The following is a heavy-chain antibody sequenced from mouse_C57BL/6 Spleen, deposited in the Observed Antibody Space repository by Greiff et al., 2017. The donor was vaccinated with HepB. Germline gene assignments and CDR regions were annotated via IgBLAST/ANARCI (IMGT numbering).Heavy chain of an antibody. V-gene: IGHV1-42*01. D-gene: IGHD2-4*01. CDR1: GYSFTGYY. Sequence: VQLKQSGPELVKPGASVKISCKASGYSFTGYYMNWVKQSPEKSLEWIGEINPSTGGTTYNQKFKAKATLTVDKSSSTAYMQLKSLTSEDSAVYYCARYDYERKYFDVWGTGTTVTVSS. CDR3: ARYDYERKYFDV. J-gene: IGHJ1*03. CDR2: INPSTGGT.